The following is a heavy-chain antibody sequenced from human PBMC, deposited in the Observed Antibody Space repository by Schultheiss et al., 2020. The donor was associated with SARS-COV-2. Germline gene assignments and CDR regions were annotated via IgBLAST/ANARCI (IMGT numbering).Heavy chain of an antibody. D-gene: IGHD6-13*01. Sequence: SETLSLTCTVSGGSISSYYWSWIRQPPGKGLEWIGEINHSGSTNYNPSLKSRVTISVDTSKNQFSLKLSSVTAADTAVYYCARHASYSSSWALDYWGQGTLVTVSS. J-gene: IGHJ4*02. CDR2: INHSGST. CDR3: ARHASYSSSWALDY. CDR1: GGSISSYY. V-gene: IGHV4-59*08.